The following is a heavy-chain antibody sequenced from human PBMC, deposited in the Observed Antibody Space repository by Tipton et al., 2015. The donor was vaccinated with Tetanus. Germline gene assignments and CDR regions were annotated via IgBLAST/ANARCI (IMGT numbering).Heavy chain of an antibody. D-gene: IGHD6-19*01. J-gene: IGHJ4*02. CDR3: ARGSGWADF. CDR2: ISPSGNT. CDR1: GGSFSNYF. Sequence: TLSLTCAVYGGSFSNYFWRWIRQPPGKGLEWIGEISPSGNTNYNPSLKSRVTISADTSRNQFSLTLSSVTAADTAVYYCARGSGWADFWGQGILVTVSS. V-gene: IGHV4-34*01.